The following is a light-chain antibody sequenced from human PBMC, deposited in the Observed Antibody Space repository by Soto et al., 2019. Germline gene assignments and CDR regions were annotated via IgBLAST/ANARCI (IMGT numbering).Light chain of an antibody. Sequence: QSVLTQPPALSAAPGQTVTISWTGSSANIGAGIDVHWYQQVPGTAPKLLLYYNDHRPSEVPDRFSASKSGTSASLAITGFQAEDEADYYCQSFDISLSGYVFGTGTKVTVL. J-gene: IGLJ1*01. V-gene: IGLV1-40*01. CDR2: YND. CDR1: SANIGAGID. CDR3: QSFDISLSGYV.